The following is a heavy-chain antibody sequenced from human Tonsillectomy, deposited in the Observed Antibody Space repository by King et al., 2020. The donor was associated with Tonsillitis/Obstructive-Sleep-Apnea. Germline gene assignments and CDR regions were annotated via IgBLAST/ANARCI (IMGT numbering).Heavy chain of an antibody. CDR1: GGSISNNNHY. J-gene: IGHJ4*02. V-gene: IGHV4-39*01. CDR3: AGRHYYDSSNFDF. D-gene: IGHD3-22*01. CDR2: IYYSGTT. Sequence: QLQESGPGLVKPSEALSLTCTVSGGSISNNNHYWGWISQPPGKGLEWIGSIYYSGTTYYNPSLKSRLTIFVDTSNNQFSLKLSSVTAADTAVYYCAGRHYYDSSNFDFWGQGALVTVSS.